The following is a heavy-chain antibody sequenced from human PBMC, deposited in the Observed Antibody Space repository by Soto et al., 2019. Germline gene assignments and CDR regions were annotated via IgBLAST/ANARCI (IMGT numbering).Heavy chain of an antibody. CDR2: INHSGST. CDR3: ARGRRDTIFGVVTPNWFDP. J-gene: IGHJ5*02. D-gene: IGHD3-3*01. CDR1: GGSFSGYY. Sequence: SETLSLTCAVYGGSFSGYYWSWIRQPPGKGLEWIGEINHSGSTNYNPSLKSRVTISVDTSKNQFSLKLSSVTAADTAVYYCARGRRDTIFGVVTPNWFDPWGQGTLVTVSS. V-gene: IGHV4-34*01.